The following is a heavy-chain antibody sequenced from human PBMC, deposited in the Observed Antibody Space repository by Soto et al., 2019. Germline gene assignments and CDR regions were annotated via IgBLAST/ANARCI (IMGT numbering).Heavy chain of an antibody. CDR3: TKGAERTVQRFLDWVCGH. Sequence: SVKVSCKASGCTFSKYPVNWVRQAPGQGLEWMGSIFPLTDIPDYAQNFQARLTISADKSISTAYLQWNSLQASDTATYYCTKGAERTVQRFLDWVCGHWGQGTPVTVSS. J-gene: IGHJ4*02. V-gene: IGHV1-69*04. D-gene: IGHD3-9*01. CDR2: IFPLTDIP. CDR1: GCTFSKYP.